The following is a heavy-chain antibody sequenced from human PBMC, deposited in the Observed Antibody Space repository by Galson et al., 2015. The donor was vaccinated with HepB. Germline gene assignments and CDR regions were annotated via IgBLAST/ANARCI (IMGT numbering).Heavy chain of an antibody. V-gene: IGHV3-30-3*01. Sequence: SLRLSCAASGFTFSSYAMHWVRQAPGKGLEWVAVISYDGSNKYYADSVKGRFTISRDNSKNTLYLQMNSLRAEDTAVYYCARLPEGYCSSTSCSPEEYFQHWGQGTLVTVSP. CDR2: ISYDGSNK. D-gene: IGHD2-2*01. CDR3: ARLPEGYCSSTSCSPEEYFQH. J-gene: IGHJ1*01. CDR1: GFTFSSYA.